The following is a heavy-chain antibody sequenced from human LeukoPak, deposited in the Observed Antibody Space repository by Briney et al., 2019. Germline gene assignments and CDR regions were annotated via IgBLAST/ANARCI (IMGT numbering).Heavy chain of an antibody. J-gene: IGHJ6*04. Sequence: GGPLRLSCAASGFTFSSYSMNWVRQAPGKGLEWVSSISSSSSYIYYADSVKGRFTISRDNAKNSLYLQMNSLRAEDTAVYYCARLLAAPNYYYGMDVWGKGTTVTVSS. D-gene: IGHD2-15*01. CDR3: ARLLAAPNYYYGMDV. CDR2: ISSSSSYI. V-gene: IGHV3-21*01. CDR1: GFTFSSYS.